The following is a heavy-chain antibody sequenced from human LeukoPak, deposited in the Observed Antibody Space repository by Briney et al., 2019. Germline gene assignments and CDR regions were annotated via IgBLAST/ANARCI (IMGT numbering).Heavy chain of an antibody. CDR3: AKTGAGYSSGWSYLY. D-gene: IGHD6-19*01. CDR1: GYTFTAYY. J-gene: IGHJ4*02. Sequence: ASVKVSCKASGYTFTAYYMHWVRQAPGQGLEWMGWINCNSGVTKYAQKFQDRVTMTRDASISTAYMEVSRLTSDDTAVYYCAKTGAGYSSGWSYLYWGQGTLATVSP. V-gene: IGHV1-2*02. CDR2: INCNSGVT.